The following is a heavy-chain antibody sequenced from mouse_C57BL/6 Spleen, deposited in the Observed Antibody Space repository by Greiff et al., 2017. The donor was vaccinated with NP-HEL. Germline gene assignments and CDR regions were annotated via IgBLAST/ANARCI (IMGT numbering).Heavy chain of an antibody. Sequence: DVQLVESGGGLVKPGGSLKLSCAASGFTFSDYGMHWVRQAPEKGLEWVAYISSGSSTIYYADTLKGRFTISRDNAKNTLFLQMTSLRSEDTAMYYCARNSWYFDVWGTGTTVTVSS. CDR2: ISSGSSTI. V-gene: IGHV5-17*01. CDR3: ARNSWYFDV. CDR1: GFTFSDYG. J-gene: IGHJ1*03.